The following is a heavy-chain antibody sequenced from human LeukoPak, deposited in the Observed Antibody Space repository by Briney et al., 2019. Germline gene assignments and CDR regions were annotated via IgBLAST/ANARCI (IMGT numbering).Heavy chain of an antibody. CDR1: GGSISSSSYY. D-gene: IGHD6-13*01. CDR2: IYYSGST. V-gene: IGHV4-39*01. J-gene: IGHJ4*02. CDR3: ARHDAGNWYPYFDN. Sequence: SETLSLTCTVSGGSISSSSYYWGWIRQPPGKGLEWIGTIYYSGSTYYNPSLKSRVTISVDTSKNQFSLKLSSVTAADTAVYYCARHDAGNWYPYFDNWGQGTLVTVSS.